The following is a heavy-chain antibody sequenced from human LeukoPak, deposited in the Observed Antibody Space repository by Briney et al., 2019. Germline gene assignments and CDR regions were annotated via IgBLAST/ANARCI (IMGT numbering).Heavy chain of an antibody. D-gene: IGHD6-13*01. J-gene: IGHJ5*02. Sequence: GGSLRLSCAASEFTFSTSWMGWVRQAPGKGLEWVANIEPRGAEKYYVDSVKGRFTISRDNAKNSLYLEMSGLRAEDTAMYYCARGNIPGAGRFDPWGQGTLVTVSS. CDR2: IEPRGAEK. V-gene: IGHV3-7*01. CDR3: ARGNIPGAGRFDP. CDR1: EFTFSTSW.